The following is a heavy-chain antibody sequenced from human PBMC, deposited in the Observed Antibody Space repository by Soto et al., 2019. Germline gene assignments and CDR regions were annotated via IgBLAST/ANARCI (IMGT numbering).Heavy chain of an antibody. J-gene: IGHJ4*02. CDR3: ARDQGVGYYDILTGYYYFDY. CDR1: GGTFSSYT. D-gene: IGHD3-9*01. CDR2: IIPILGIA. V-gene: IGHV1-69*08. Sequence: QVPLVQSGAEVKKPGSSVKVSCKASGGTFSSYTISWVRQAPGQGLEWMGRIIPILGIANYAQKFQGRVTITADKSTSTAYMELSSLRSEDTAVYYCARDQGVGYYDILTGYYYFDYWGQGTLVTVSS.